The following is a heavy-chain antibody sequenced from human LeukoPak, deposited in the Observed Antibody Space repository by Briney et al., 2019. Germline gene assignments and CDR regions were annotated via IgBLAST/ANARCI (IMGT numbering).Heavy chain of an antibody. D-gene: IGHD2-8*01. CDR3: ARNGDY. CDR2: INQDGSEK. CDR1: GFTFSHHW. V-gene: IGHV3-7*01. J-gene: IGHJ4*02. Sequence: GGSLRLSCAASGFTFSHHWMNWVRQAPGEGLKWVATINQDGSEKHYVDSVKGRFIISRDNAKNSLFLQMNSLRAEDTAVYYCARNGDYWGQGTLVTVSS.